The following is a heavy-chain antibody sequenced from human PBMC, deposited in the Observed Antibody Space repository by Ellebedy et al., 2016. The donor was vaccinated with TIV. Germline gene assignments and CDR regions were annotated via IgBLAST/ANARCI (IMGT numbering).Heavy chain of an antibody. CDR1: GFTFSSYA. Sequence: PGGSLRLSCAASGFTFSSYAMSWVRQAPGKGLEWVSHFSDSTYYADSVKGRFTISRDNSKNTLYLQMNSLRVEDTAVYHCARYCIGNSCRNDQNYYGMDVWGQGTTVTVSS. CDR3: ARYCIGNSCRNDQNYYGMDV. J-gene: IGHJ6*02. CDR2: FSDST. V-gene: IGHV3-23*01. D-gene: IGHD2-15*01.